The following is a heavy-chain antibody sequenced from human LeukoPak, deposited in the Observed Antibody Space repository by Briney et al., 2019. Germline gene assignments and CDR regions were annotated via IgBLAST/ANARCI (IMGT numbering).Heavy chain of an antibody. CDR1: GGSISSGGYC. J-gene: IGHJ5*02. D-gene: IGHD3-22*01. CDR3: ARVYDHSSGYNWFDP. CDR2: TYHSGST. Sequence: SQTLSLTCAVSGGSISSGGYCWSWIRQPPGKGLEWIGYTYHSGSTYYNPSLKSRVTISVDRSKNQFSLKLSSVTAADTAVYYCARVYDHSSGYNWFDPWGQGTLVTVSS. V-gene: IGHV4-30-2*01.